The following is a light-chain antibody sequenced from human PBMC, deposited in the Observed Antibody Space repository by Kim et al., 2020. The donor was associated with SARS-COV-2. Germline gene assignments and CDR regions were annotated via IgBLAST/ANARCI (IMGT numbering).Light chain of an antibody. J-gene: IGKJ2*01. V-gene: IGKV1-39*01. CDR1: QSIKRY. CDR2: VAS. Sequence: SASVGDRIIITCRASQSIKRYLNWYHQKPGKPPQVLIYVASSLRSGVPSRFSGTGSGTDFTLTISSLQPDDFGTYYCQHSYAAPYTFGQGTKLEI. CDR3: QHSYAAPYT.